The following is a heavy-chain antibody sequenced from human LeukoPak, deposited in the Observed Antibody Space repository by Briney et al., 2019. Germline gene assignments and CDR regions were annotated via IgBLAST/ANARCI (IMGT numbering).Heavy chain of an antibody. CDR3: ARVVGYPAGYYFDY. CDR1: GGSISSGGYS. V-gene: IGHV4-30-2*01. Sequence: TSETLSLTCAVSGGSISSGGYSWSWIRQPPGKGLEWIGYIYHSGSTYYNPSLKSRVTISVDRSKNQFSLKLSSVTAADTAVYYCARVVGYPAGYYFDYWCHGTLVTVSS. CDR2: IYHSGST. D-gene: IGHD6-13*01. J-gene: IGHJ4*01.